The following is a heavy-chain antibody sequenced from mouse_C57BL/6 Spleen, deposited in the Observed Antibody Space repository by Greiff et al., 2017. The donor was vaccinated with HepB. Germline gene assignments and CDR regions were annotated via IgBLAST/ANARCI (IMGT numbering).Heavy chain of an antibody. V-gene: IGHV5-9*01. CDR2: ISGGGGNT. CDR3: ARGGRYFDY. Sequence: EVNVVESGGGLVKPGGSLKLSCAASGFTFSSYTMSWVRQTPEKRLEWVATISGGGGNTYYPDSVKGRFTISRDNAKNTLYLQMSSLRSEDTALYYCARGGRYFDYWGQGTTLTVSS. D-gene: IGHD3-3*01. J-gene: IGHJ2*01. CDR1: GFTFSSYT.